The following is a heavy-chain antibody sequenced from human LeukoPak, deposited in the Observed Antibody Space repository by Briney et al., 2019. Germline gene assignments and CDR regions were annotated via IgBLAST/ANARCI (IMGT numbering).Heavy chain of an antibody. D-gene: IGHD3-22*01. Sequence: PGGSLRLSCAASGFTFSSYWMSWVRQAPGKGLEWVANIKQDGSEKYYVDSVKGRFTISRDNAKNSLYLQMNSLRAEDTAVYYCASERYYYDSSGYYLFDYWGQGTLVTVSS. V-gene: IGHV3-7*01. CDR1: GFTFSSYW. CDR2: IKQDGSEK. CDR3: ASERYYYDSSGYYLFDY. J-gene: IGHJ4*02.